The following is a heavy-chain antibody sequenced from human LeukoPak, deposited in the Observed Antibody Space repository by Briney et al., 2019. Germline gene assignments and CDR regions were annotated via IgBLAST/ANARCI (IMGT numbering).Heavy chain of an antibody. CDR2: IKSKTDGGTT. D-gene: IGHD3-10*01. CDR1: GFTFSNAW. J-gene: IGHJ4*02. V-gene: IGHV3-15*01. CDR3: TTGSSIRYNFDY. Sequence: GRSLRLSCAASGFTFSNAWMSWVRRAPGKGLEWVGRIKSKTDGGTTDYAAPVKGRFTISRDDSKNTLYLQMNSLKTEDTAVYYCTTGSSIRYNFDYWGQGTLVTVSS.